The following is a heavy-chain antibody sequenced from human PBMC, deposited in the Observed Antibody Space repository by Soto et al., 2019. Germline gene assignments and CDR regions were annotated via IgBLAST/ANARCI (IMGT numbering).Heavy chain of an antibody. CDR1: GGSISSYY. CDR3: ARQTRGDSSTSGRGYYYYYYMDV. J-gene: IGHJ6*03. CDR2: IYYSGST. V-gene: IGHV4-59*08. Sequence: SETLSLTCTVSGGSISSYYWSWIRQPPGKGLEWIGYIYYSGSTNYNPSLKSRVTISVDTSKNQFSLKLSSVTAADTAVYYCARQTRGDSSTSGRGYYYYYYMDVWGKGTTVTVSS. D-gene: IGHD6-13*01.